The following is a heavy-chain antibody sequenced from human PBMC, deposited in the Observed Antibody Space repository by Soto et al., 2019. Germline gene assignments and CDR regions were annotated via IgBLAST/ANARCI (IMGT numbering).Heavy chain of an antibody. CDR2: ISYDGSNT. V-gene: IGHV3-30*03. D-gene: IGHD6-19*01. CDR3: ASHSSGWYATVDY. Sequence: GGSLRLSCVASGFTFSSYGMHWVRQAPGKGLEWVAIISYDGSNTYYADSVKGRFTISRDNSKNTLYLQMNSLRAEDTSVYYCASHSSGWYATVDYWGQGTLVTVSS. CDR1: GFTFSSYG. J-gene: IGHJ4*02.